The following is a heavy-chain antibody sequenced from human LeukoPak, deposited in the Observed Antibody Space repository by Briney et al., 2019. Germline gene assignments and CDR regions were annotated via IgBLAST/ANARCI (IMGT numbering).Heavy chain of an antibody. D-gene: IGHD6-19*01. CDR3: GSYSSGWYRNAFDI. CDR1: GFTFSSYE. V-gene: IGHV3-48*03. J-gene: IGHJ3*02. CDR2: ISSSGSAI. Sequence: GRSLRLSCAASGFTFSSYEMNWVRQAPGKGLEWVSYISSSGSAIYYAGTVKGRFTISRDNAKMSLYLQMYSLRAEDTAVYYCGSYSSGWYRNAFDIWGQGTMVTVSS.